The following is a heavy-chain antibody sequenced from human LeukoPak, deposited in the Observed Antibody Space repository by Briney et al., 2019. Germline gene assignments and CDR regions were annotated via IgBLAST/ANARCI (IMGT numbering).Heavy chain of an antibody. J-gene: IGHJ3*02. CDR1: GFTFSSYA. D-gene: IGHD3-22*01. V-gene: IGHV3-23*01. CDR2: ISDSGGST. Sequence: GGSLRLSCAASGFTFSSYAMSWVRQAPGKGLEWVSAISDSGGSTYYADSVKGRFTISRDNSKNTLYLQMNSLRAEDTAVYYCAIALDYYDSSGYSSDAFDIWGQGTMVTVSS. CDR3: AIALDYYDSSGYSSDAFDI.